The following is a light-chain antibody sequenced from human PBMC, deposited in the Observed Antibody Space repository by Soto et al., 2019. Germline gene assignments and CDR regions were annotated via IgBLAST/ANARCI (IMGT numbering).Light chain of an antibody. CDR3: QLSGNTPWT. CDR1: QSVDTSY. CDR2: GAS. Sequence: EIVLTQSPGTLSLSPGERATLCCRTSQSVDTSYLAWFQQTPGQAPRLLIFGASSRATGIPDRFSASGSGTDFTLTISRLEPEDFAVYFCQLSGNTPWTFGQGTKVEI. J-gene: IGKJ1*01. V-gene: IGKV3-20*01.